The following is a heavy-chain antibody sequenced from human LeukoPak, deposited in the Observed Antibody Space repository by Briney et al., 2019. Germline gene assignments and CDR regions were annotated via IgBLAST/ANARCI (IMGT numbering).Heavy chain of an antibody. CDR3: ATAPAAADSF. CDR1: GFTFSSFR. V-gene: IGHV3-7*01. Sequence: PGGSLRLSCAASGFTFSSFRVTWVRQAPGKGLEWVANINRDGSAKTYVDSVKGRFIISRDNAKNSVYLRMSSLRAEDTAVYYCATAPAAADSFWGQGILVAVSS. D-gene: IGHD6-13*01. J-gene: IGHJ4*02. CDR2: INRDGSAK.